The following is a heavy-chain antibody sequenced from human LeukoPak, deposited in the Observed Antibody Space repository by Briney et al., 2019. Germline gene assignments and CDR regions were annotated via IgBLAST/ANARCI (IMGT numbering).Heavy chain of an antibody. Sequence: PSETLSLTCTVSGGAISSHYWSCIRQPPGKGLEWIGCIYYSGSTNYNPSLKSRVTISVDTSKNQFTLKLSSVTAADTAVYYCGRPYSSGWRLGFHIWGQGTMVTVFS. CDR1: GGAISSHY. CDR3: GRPYSSGWRLGFHI. CDR2: IYYSGST. J-gene: IGHJ3*02. D-gene: IGHD6-19*01. V-gene: IGHV4-59*08.